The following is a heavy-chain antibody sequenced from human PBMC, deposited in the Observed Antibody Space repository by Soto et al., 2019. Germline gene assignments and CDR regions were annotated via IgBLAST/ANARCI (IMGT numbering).Heavy chain of an antibody. V-gene: IGHV1-69*04. Sequence: GASVKVSCKASGGSFSSYAISWVRQAPGQGLEWMGRIFPKLGIANYAQKFQGRVTITADESTSTAYMELSSLRFEDTAVYYCARDDVGYCSGGSCSTDPIYNWFAPWGPGTLVTVSS. CDR1: GGSFSSYA. CDR3: ARDDVGYCSGGSCSTDPIYNWFAP. CDR2: IFPKLGIA. J-gene: IGHJ5*02. D-gene: IGHD2-15*01.